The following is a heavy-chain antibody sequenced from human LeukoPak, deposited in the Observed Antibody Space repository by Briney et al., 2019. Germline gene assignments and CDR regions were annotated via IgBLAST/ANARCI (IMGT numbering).Heavy chain of an antibody. D-gene: IGHD3-22*01. CDR1: GFTFSSYS. CDR2: ISSSSSYI. V-gene: IGHV3-21*01. CDR3: ASRQDYYDSSGYQTYYFDY. J-gene: IGHJ4*02. Sequence: GGSLRLSCAASGFTFSSYSMNWVRQAPGTGLELVSSISSSSSYIYYADSVKGRFTISRDNAKNSLYLQMNSLRAEDTAVYYCASRQDYYDSSGYQTYYFDYWGQGTLVTVSS.